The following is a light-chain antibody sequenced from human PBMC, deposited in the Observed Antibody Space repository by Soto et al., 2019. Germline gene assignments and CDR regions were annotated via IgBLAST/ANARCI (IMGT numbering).Light chain of an antibody. CDR1: QGISNY. Sequence: DVQMTQAPSSLSASVGDRVTITCRASQGISNYLAWYQQKPGKVPKLLIYAASILQSGVPYRFSDSGSGTDFTLTISSLQPEDVATYYCQKYNSAPRTFGGGTKVEIK. J-gene: IGKJ4*01. CDR3: QKYNSAPRT. CDR2: AAS. V-gene: IGKV1-27*01.